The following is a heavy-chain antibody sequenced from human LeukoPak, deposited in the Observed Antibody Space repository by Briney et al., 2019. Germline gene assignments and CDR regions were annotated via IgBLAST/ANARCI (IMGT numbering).Heavy chain of an antibody. Sequence: SETLSLTCTVSGGSISSYYWSWIRQPAGKGLEWIGRIYTSGSTNYNPSLKSRVTMSVDTSKNQFSLKLSSVIAADTAVYYCARGARHYYDSSGYYPRGYYYYYMDVWGKGTTVTVSS. CDR3: ARGARHYYDSSGYYPRGYYYYYMDV. D-gene: IGHD3-22*01. J-gene: IGHJ6*03. CDR1: GGSISSYY. CDR2: IYTSGST. V-gene: IGHV4-4*07.